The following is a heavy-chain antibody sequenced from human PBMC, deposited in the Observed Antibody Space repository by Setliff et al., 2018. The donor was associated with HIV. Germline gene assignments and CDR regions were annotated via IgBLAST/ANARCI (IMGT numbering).Heavy chain of an antibody. D-gene: IGHD3-22*01. CDR3: AKGGLYYDSSDKGDAFDI. V-gene: IGHV3-21*01. J-gene: IGHJ3*02. Sequence: GESLKISCAASGFTFSSYSMNWVRQAPGKGLEWVSSISSSSSYIYYADSVKGRFTISRDNSKNTLYLQMNSLRAEDTAVYYCAKGGLYYDSSDKGDAFDIWGQGTMVTVSS. CDR2: ISSSSSYI. CDR1: GFTFSSYS.